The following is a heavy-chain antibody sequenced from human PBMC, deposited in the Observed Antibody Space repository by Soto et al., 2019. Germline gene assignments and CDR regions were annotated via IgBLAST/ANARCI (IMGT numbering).Heavy chain of an antibody. D-gene: IGHD3-10*01. Sequence: EVQLVESGGGLVQPGGSLRLSCTASGLTFNNYWMHWVRQAPGKGPVWVSRINGDGRTTTYADSVRGRFTISRDNTKYTVYLQMNSLRAADTAVYYCAGGDYSGAGTFYLTDHWGQGTLVTVSS. V-gene: IGHV3-74*01. CDR2: INGDGRTT. CDR3: AGGDYSGAGTFYLTDH. J-gene: IGHJ4*02. CDR1: GLTFNNYW.